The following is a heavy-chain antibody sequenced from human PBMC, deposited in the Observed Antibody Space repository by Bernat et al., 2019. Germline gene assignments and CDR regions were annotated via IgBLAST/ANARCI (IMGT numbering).Heavy chain of an antibody. V-gene: IGHV3-49*03. CDR1: GFTFGDYA. CDR2: IRSKAYGGTT. Sequence: EVQLVESGGGLVQPGRSLRLSCTASGFTFGDYAMSWFRQAPGKGLEWVGFIRSKAYGGTTEYAASVKGRFTISRDDSKSIAYLQMNSLKTEDTDVYYCTRARRLGYDILTGYYPHFDYWGQGTLVTVSS. D-gene: IGHD3-9*01. J-gene: IGHJ4*02. CDR3: TRARRLGYDILTGYYPHFDY.